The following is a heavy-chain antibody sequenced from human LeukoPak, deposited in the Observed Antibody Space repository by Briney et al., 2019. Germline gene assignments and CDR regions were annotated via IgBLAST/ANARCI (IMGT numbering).Heavy chain of an antibody. Sequence: TGGSLRPSCAASGFTFSSYEMNWVRQAPGKGLEWVSYISSSGSTIYYADSVKGRFTISRDNAKNSLYLQMNSLRAEDTAVYYCARFSCSYCGGALWGQGTMVTVSS. V-gene: IGHV3-48*03. CDR1: GFTFSSYE. D-gene: IGHD2-21*01. CDR2: ISSSGSTI. CDR3: ARFSCSYCGGAL. J-gene: IGHJ3*01.